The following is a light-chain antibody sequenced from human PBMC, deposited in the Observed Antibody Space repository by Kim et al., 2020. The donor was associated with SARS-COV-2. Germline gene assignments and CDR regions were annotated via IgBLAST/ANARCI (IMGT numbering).Light chain of an antibody. V-gene: IGKV1-33*01. Sequence: DIQMTQSPSSLSASVGDRVTITCQASQAISNYLNWYQQKPGKAPKLLIYDASTLETGVPSRFSGSGSGTDFTFTISSLQPEDIATYYCQKYDNLSITFGQGTRLEIK. J-gene: IGKJ5*01. CDR2: DAS. CDR3: QKYDNLSIT. CDR1: QAISNY.